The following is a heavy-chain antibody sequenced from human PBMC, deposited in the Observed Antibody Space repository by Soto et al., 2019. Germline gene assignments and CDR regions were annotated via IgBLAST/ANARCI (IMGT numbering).Heavy chain of an antibody. CDR1: GYTFPRFP. CDR3: ARAGEYADYSGY. Sequence: QVQLVQSGAEMKEPGASVKVSCKTSGYTFPRFPITWVRQAPGQGLEWMGWISANTGGTHYAQKFQGRVTMTTDTSTSTAYMELQSLTSDDTAVYYCARAGEYADYSGYWGRGTLVTVSS. J-gene: IGHJ4*02. V-gene: IGHV1-18*01. D-gene: IGHD3-16*01. CDR2: ISANTGGT.